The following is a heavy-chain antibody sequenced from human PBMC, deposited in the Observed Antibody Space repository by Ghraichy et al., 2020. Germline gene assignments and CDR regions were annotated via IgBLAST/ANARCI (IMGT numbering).Heavy chain of an antibody. D-gene: IGHD3-22*01. V-gene: IGHV3-7*01. Sequence: GESLNISCAASGFTFSSYWMSWVRQAPGKGLEWVANIKQDGSEKYYVDSVKGRFTISRDNAKNSLYLQMNSLRVEDTAVYYCASAGYYDSSGYYYYYYYYMDVWGKGTTVTVSS. CDR2: IKQDGSEK. J-gene: IGHJ6*03. CDR1: GFTFSSYW. CDR3: ASAGYYDSSGYYYYYYYYMDV.